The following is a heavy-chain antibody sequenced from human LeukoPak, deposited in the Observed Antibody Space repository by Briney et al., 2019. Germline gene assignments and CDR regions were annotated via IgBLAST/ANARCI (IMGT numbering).Heavy chain of an antibody. V-gene: IGHV3-7*01. J-gene: IGHJ3*02. Sequence: GGSLRLSCAASGFTFSSYWMSWGRQAPGKGLEGVANIKQDGSEKYYVDSVKGRVTISRDNAKNSLYLQMNSLRAEDTAVYSCARIQYYDILPANTPHGAFDIWGQGTMVTVSS. CDR2: IKQDGSEK. D-gene: IGHD3-9*01. CDR3: ARIQYYDILPANTPHGAFDI. CDR1: GFTFSSYW.